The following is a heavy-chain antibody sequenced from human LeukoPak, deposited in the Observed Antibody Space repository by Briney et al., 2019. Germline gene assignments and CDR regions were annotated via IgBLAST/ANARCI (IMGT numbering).Heavy chain of an antibody. CDR3: AKAPTLQLWSYFDY. CDR1: GFTFSSYG. Sequence: GGSLRLSCAASGFTFSSYGMHWVRQAPGKGLEWVAFIRYDGSNKYYADSVKGRFTISRDNSKNTLYLQMNSLRAEDTAVYYCAKAPTLQLWSYFDYWGQGTLVTVSS. D-gene: IGHD5-18*01. V-gene: IGHV3-30*02. J-gene: IGHJ4*02. CDR2: IRYDGSNK.